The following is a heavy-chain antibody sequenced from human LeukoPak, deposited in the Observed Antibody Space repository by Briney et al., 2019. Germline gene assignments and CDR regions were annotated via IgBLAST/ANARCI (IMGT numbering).Heavy chain of an antibody. CDR1: GFTFSSYG. Sequence: PGGSLRLSCAASGFTFSSYGMSWVRQAPGKGLEWVSAINGSGGSTYYADSVKGRFTISRDNSKNTLYLQMNSLRAEDTAVYYCAKESIVVVTAIDYFDYWGQGTLVTVSS. V-gene: IGHV3-23*01. J-gene: IGHJ4*02. CDR2: INGSGGST. D-gene: IGHD2-21*02. CDR3: AKESIVVVTAIDYFDY.